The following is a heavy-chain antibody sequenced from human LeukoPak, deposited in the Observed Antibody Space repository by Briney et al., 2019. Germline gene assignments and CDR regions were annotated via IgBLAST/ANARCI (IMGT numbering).Heavy chain of an antibody. CDR2: ISGSGGST. J-gene: IGHJ4*02. Sequence: GGSLRLSCAASGFTFSSYAMSWVRQAPGKGLEWVSGISGSGGSTYYADSVKGRFTISSDSSKNTLYLQMNSLGAEDTAVYYCAKDRGSYRSGWYELDYWGQGTLVTVSS. D-gene: IGHD6-19*01. CDR1: GFTFSSYA. V-gene: IGHV3-23*01. CDR3: AKDRGSYRSGWYELDY.